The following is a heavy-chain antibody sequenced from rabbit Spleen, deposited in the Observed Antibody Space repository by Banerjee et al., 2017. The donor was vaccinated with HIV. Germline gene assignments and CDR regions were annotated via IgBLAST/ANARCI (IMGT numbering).Heavy chain of an antibody. CDR1: GFSFSSNYW. CDR2: IYAGSSSGT. CDR3: ARRWGDSFSSYGMDL. D-gene: IGHD3-1*01. V-gene: IGHV1S40*01. Sequence: QSLEESRGGLVKPGASLTLTCTASGFSFSSNYWMCWVRQAPGKGLEWIGCIYAGSSSGTYYASWAKGRFTISKTSATTVTLQMTSLTAADTATYFCARRWGDSFSSYGMDLWGPGTLVTVS. J-gene: IGHJ6*01.